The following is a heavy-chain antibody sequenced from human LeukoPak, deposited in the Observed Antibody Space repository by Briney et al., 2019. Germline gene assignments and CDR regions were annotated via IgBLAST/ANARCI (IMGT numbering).Heavy chain of an antibody. CDR1: GFTFKDYG. D-gene: IGHD5-24*01. V-gene: IGHV3-20*04. Sequence: GGSLRLSCAASGFTFKDYGMTWIRQAPGKGLEWVSGINRNGDSLGYADSVEGRFTISRNNAKNSLYLQMDNLRAEDTAFYYCARRIEMATIGFDHWGQGALVTVSS. CDR2: INRNGDSL. CDR3: ARRIEMATIGFDH. J-gene: IGHJ4*02.